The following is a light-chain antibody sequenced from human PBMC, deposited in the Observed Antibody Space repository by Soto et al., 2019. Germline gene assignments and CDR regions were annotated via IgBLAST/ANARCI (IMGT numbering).Light chain of an antibody. Sequence: QSVLTQHRAVSGSPGQSVTISCTGTNSDLGNHNYVSWFQQHPGKAPKLIIFDVTRRPSGVPDRFSGSQSGNRASLSISGLQAEDEADYYCCSYGDTNTVYVFGTGTKVTV. CDR2: DVT. J-gene: IGLJ1*01. CDR1: NSDLGNHNY. CDR3: CSYGDTNTVYV. V-gene: IGLV2-11*01.